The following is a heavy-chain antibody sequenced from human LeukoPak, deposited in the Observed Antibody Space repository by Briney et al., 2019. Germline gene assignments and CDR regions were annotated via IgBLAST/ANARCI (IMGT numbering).Heavy chain of an antibody. D-gene: IGHD1/OR15-1a*01. CDR1: GDTFTNYY. V-gene: IGHV1-46*01. CDR2: ITPNGGST. Sequence: GASVKVSCKASGDTFTNYYLHWVRQAPGQGLEWMGIITPNGGSTSFLQEFQGRATITRDTSTSTVYMELSSLKSEDTAVYYCAALGGGEHSYFDYWGQGTLVTVSS. J-gene: IGHJ4*02. CDR3: AALGGGEHSYFDY.